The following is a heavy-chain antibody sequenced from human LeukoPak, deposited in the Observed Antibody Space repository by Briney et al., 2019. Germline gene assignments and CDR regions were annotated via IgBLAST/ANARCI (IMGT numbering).Heavy chain of an antibody. CDR2: ISGSGGST. J-gene: IGHJ4*02. Sequence: GGSLRLSCAASEFTFSSYAMSWVRQAPGKGLEWVSAISGSGGSTYYADSVKGRFTISRDNSKNTLYLQMNSLRAEDTAVYYCAKDSRYGGYVGYWGQGTLVTVSS. V-gene: IGHV3-23*01. CDR1: EFTFSSYA. CDR3: AKDSRYGGYVGY. D-gene: IGHD5-12*01.